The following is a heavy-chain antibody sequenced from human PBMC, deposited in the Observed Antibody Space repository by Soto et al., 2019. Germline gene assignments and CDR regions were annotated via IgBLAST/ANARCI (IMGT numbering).Heavy chain of an antibody. CDR1: GFTFSNAW. CDR3: TKEVGWELFHYYGMDV. D-gene: IGHD1-26*01. Sequence: GSLRLSCAASGFTFSNAWMSWVRQAPGKGLEWVGRIKSKTDGGTTDYAAPVKGRFTISRDDSKNTLYLQMNSLKTEDTAVYYCTKEVGWELFHYYGMDVWGQGTTVTVSS. J-gene: IGHJ6*02. CDR2: IKSKTDGGTT. V-gene: IGHV3-15*01.